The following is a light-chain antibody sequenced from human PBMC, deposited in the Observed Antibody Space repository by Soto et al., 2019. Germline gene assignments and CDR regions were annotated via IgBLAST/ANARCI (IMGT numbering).Light chain of an antibody. J-gene: IGLJ1*01. CDR1: SSDVGGYNY. CDR2: DVS. V-gene: IGLV2-14*01. Sequence: QSVLTQPASVSGSPGQSITISCTGTSSDVGGYNYVSWYQQHPGKAPKLMIYDVSNRPSGVSNRFSGSKSGNTASLTISGLQAEDDADHYCSSYTSSTPYVFGTGTKVTVL. CDR3: SSYTSSTPYV.